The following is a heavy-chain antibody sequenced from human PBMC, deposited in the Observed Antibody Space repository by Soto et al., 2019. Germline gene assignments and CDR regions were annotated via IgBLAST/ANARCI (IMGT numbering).Heavy chain of an antibody. CDR1: GFTFSSYS. CDR2: ISSSSSTT. Sequence: GGSLRLSCAASGFTFSSYSMNWVRQAPGKGLEWVSYISSSSSTTYYADSVKGRFTISRDNAKNSLYLQMNSLRDEDTAVYYCAREGHSGSYYRAGYYYYGMDVWGQGTTVTVSS. J-gene: IGHJ6*02. CDR3: AREGHSGSYYRAGYYYYGMDV. D-gene: IGHD1-26*01. V-gene: IGHV3-48*02.